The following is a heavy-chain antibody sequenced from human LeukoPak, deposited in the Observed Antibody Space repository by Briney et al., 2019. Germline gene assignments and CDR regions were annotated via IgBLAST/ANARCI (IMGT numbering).Heavy chain of an antibody. CDR3: GKVGGNSNS. V-gene: IGHV4-31*03. CDR1: GRSITSDIFY. CDR2: IHNSRGT. J-gene: IGHJ5*02. Sequence: PSESLSLTCTVAGRSITSDIFYWNWIRQHPGNGLEWIGSIHNSRGTSYNSSLESRLTISVDTSENQFFLKMSYVTAADTAMYYCGKVGGNSNSWGQGTLVTVSS. D-gene: IGHD4-23*01.